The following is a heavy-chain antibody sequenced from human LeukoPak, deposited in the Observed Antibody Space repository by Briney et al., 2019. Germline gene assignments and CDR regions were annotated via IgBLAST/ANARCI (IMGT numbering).Heavy chain of an antibody. CDR1: GYSFTNKH. CDR2: INPRGGDT. V-gene: IGHV1-46*01. CDR3: ARECCGGWYAYRGIDLDN. D-gene: IGHD2-21*01. Sequence: ASVKVSCKASGYSFTNKHMHWLRQAPGQGLEWMGIINPRGGDTNYAQKFQGRVTMTSDTSTSTVYMEMSSLRSEDTAVYYCARECCGGWYAYRGIDLDNWGQGTLVSVSS. J-gene: IGHJ4*02.